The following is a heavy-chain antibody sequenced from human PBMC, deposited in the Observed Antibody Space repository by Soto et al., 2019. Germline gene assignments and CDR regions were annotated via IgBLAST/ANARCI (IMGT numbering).Heavy chain of an antibody. J-gene: IGHJ4*02. CDR3: ARLGDYSLVDY. CDR2: IYYSGST. V-gene: IGHV4-39*02. Sequence: QLQLQESGPGLVKPSETLSLTCTVSGGSISSSSYYWGWIRQPPGKGLEWIGSIYYSGSTYYNPSLKNRVPKTVDTSKNRFSLKLSSVTAADTAVYYCARLGDYSLVDYWGQGTLVTVSS. CDR1: GGSISSSSYY. D-gene: IGHD4-4*01.